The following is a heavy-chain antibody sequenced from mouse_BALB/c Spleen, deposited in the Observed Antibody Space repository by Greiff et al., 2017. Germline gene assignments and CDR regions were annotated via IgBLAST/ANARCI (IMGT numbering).Heavy chain of an antibody. CDR1: GFNIKDTY. Sequence: EVKLVESGAELVKPGASVKLSCTASGFNIKDTYMHWVKQRPEQGLEWIGRIDPANGNTKYDPKFQGKATITADTSSNTAYLQLSSLTSEDTAVYYCARGEPFAYWGQGTLVTVSA. CDR3: ARGEPFAY. J-gene: IGHJ3*01. V-gene: IGHV14-3*02. CDR2: IDPANGNT.